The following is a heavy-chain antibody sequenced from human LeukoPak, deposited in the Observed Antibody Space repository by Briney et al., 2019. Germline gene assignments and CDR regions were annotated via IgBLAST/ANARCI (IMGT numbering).Heavy chain of an antibody. V-gene: IGHV4-38-2*02. J-gene: IGHJ5*02. CDR1: GYSISSGYY. Sequence: SETLSLTCTVSGYSISSGYYWGWIRQPPGKGLEWIGSIYHSGSTYYNPSLKSRVTISVDTSKNQFSLKLSSVTAADTAVYYCARGPALSSIAARLQKNWFDPWGQGTLVTVSS. CDR3: ARGPALSSIAARLQKNWFDP. CDR2: IYHSGST. D-gene: IGHD6-6*01.